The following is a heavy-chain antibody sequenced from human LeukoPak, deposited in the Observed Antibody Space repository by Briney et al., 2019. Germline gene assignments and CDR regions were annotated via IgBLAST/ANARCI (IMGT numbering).Heavy chain of an antibody. CDR1: GFTFSSYG. CDR2: IRYDGSNK. D-gene: IGHD2-2*01. Sequence: GGSLRLSCAASGFTFSSYGMHWVRQAPGKGLEWVAFIRYDGSNKYYADSVKGRFTISRDNSKNTLYLQTNSLRAEDTAVYYCATEDIVVVPAAIHDYYYYMDVWGKGTTVTVSS. V-gene: IGHV3-30*02. CDR3: ATEDIVVVPAAIHDYYYYMDV. J-gene: IGHJ6*03.